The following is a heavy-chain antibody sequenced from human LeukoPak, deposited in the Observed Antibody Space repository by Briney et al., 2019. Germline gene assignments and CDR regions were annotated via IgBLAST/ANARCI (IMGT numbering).Heavy chain of an antibody. V-gene: IGHV1-69*04. CDR2: IIPILDIP. CDR3: ARGYCSSTSCYNDFDH. D-gene: IGHD2-2*01. Sequence: SVKVSCKASGGTFSSYSISWVRQAPGQGLERMGRIIPILDIPNYAQKFQGRVTITANKSTSTAYMELASLRSEDTAVYYCARGYCSSTSCYNDFDHWGQGTLVTVSS. CDR1: GGTFSSYS. J-gene: IGHJ4*02.